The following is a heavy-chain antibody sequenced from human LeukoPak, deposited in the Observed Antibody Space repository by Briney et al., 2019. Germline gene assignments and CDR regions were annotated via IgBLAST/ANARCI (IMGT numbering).Heavy chain of an antibody. D-gene: IGHD6-19*01. CDR2: IIPIFGTA. V-gene: IGHV1-69*05. J-gene: IGHJ4*02. Sequence: SVKVSCKASGGTFSSYAISWVRQAPGQGLEWMGRIIPIFGTANYAQKFQGRVTITTDESTSTAYMELSSLRSEDTAVYYCARDRLWGSLYSSGWYAHTLYFDYWGQGTLVTVSS. CDR1: GGTFSSYA. CDR3: ARDRLWGSLYSSGWYAHTLYFDY.